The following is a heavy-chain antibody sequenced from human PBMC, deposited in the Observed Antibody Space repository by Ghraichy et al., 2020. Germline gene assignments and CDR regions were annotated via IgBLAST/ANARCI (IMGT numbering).Heavy chain of an antibody. CDR1: GGTFSSYA. D-gene: IGHD2-2*01. CDR3: ASKPSSRYYYYGMDV. CDR2: IIPIFGTA. J-gene: IGHJ6*02. Sequence: SAKVSCKASGGTFSSYAISWVRQAPGQGLEWMGGIIPIFGTANYAQKFQGRVTITADESTSTAYMELSSLRSEDTAVYYCASKPSSRYYYYGMDVWDQGTTVTVSS. V-gene: IGHV1-69*13.